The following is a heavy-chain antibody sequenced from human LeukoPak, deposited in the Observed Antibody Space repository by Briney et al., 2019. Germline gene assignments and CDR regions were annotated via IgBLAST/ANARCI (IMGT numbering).Heavy chain of an antibody. V-gene: IGHV5-51*01. Sequence: GESLKISCKGSGYSFTSSWIGWVRQMPGKGLEWMGIISPGDSDTRYSPSFQGQVTISADKSISTAYLQWSSLKASDTAMYYCATYAGTSSKYFQHWGQGTLVTVSS. CDR1: GYSFTSSW. CDR2: ISPGDSDT. J-gene: IGHJ1*01. CDR3: ATYAGTSSKYFQH. D-gene: IGHD3-10*01.